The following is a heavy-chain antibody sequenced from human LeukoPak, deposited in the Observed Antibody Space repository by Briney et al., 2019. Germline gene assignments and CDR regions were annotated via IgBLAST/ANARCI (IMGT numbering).Heavy chain of an antibody. J-gene: IGHJ5*02. D-gene: IGHD6-6*01. CDR2: INPNSGGT. V-gene: IGHV1-2*02. CDR1: GYTFTGYY. Sequence: GASVKVSCKASGYTFTGYYMHWVRQAPGQGLEWMGWINPNSGGTNYAQKFQGRVTMTRDTSISTAYMELSRLRSDDTAVYYCARVGLYSSSSCWFDPWGQGTLVTVSS. CDR3: ARVGLYSSSSCWFDP.